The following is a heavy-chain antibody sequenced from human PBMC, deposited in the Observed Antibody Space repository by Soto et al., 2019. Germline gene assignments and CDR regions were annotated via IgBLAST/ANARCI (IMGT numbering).Heavy chain of an antibody. V-gene: IGHV1-2*02. D-gene: IGHD4-17*01. CDR3: ARGQYGDNEHNRLDP. CDR1: GYTFTGYY. Sequence: QVQLVQSGAEVKKPGASVKISCKASGYTFTGYYIHFVRQAPGQGLEWMGWINPNSGATNYAHKFQGRITMNGDTFLNTAYMELSRPRSDDSAMYYWARGQYGDNEHNRLDPWGQGTPVTVSS. J-gene: IGHJ5*02. CDR2: INPNSGAT.